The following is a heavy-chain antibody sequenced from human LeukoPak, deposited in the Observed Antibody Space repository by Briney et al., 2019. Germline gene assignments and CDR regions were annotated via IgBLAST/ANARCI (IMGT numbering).Heavy chain of an antibody. CDR1: GFTFSTYT. D-gene: IGHD1-7*01. Sequence: GGSLRLSCAASGFTFSTYTMYWVRHPPGKRLEWVSIIGNNGGGIHYADSVKGRFTISRDKSKNTLYLQMNSLRVEDTAVYYCAKRGQVDWNYIFAFDIWGQGTMVTVSS. CDR2: IGNNGGGI. CDR3: AKRGQVDWNYIFAFDI. J-gene: IGHJ3*02. V-gene: IGHV3-23*01.